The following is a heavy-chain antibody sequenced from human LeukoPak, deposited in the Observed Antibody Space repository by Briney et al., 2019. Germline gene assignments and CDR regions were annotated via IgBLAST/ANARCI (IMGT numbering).Heavy chain of an antibody. V-gene: IGHV1-3*01. CDR2: INAGNGNT. CDR3: ARGGYYCSGGSCDFDY. CDR1: GYTFTRYA. D-gene: IGHD2-15*01. Sequence: ASVKVSCKASGYTFTRYAMHWVRQAPGQRREWMGWINAGNGNTKYSQKFQGRVTITRDTSASTAYMELSSLRSEDTAVYYCARGGYYCSGGSCDFDYWGQGTLVTVSS. J-gene: IGHJ4*02.